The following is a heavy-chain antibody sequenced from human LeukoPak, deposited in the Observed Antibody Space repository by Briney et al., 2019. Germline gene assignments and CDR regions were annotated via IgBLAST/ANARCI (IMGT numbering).Heavy chain of an antibody. V-gene: IGHV3-48*04. CDR1: GLTFSSYW. CDR3: ARLTIYDDTDY. Sequence: GGSLRLSCAGSGLTFSSYWMNWVRQAPGKGLEWISSITRSGSNIDYADSVRGRFTISRDNAKNSLFLHMNSLRVEDTAVYYCARLTIYDDTDYWGQGTLVTVSS. D-gene: IGHD3-3*01. CDR2: ITRSGSNI. J-gene: IGHJ4*02.